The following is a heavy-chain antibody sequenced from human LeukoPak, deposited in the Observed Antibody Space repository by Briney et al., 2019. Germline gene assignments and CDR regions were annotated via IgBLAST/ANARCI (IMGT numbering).Heavy chain of an antibody. J-gene: IGHJ6*03. CDR3: ARAAGGTRNYYMDV. V-gene: IGHV1-18*01. Sequence: ASVKVSCKASGYTFTSYGISWVRQAPGQGLEWMGWISAYNGNTNYAQKLQGRVTMTTDTSTSTAYMELRSLRSEDTAVYYCARAAGGTRNYYMDVWGKGTTVTVSS. CDR1: GYTFTSYG. CDR2: ISAYNGNT. D-gene: IGHD3-16*01.